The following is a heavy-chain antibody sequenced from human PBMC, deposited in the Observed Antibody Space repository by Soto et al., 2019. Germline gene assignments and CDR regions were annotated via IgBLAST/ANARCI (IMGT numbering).Heavy chain of an antibody. CDR2: IYYSGGS. CDR1: GGSITSGGYY. CDR3: SRGGVGATTRGDFDS. D-gene: IGHD1-26*01. V-gene: IGHV4-31*03. Sequence: QVQLQESGPGLVKPSQTLSLTCTVSGGSITSGGYYWSWIRQHPGKGLEWIGYIYYSGGSYHHNPSLKSRLTISGDTSKNQCSLKLSSVTAADTAVYYCSRGGVGATTRGDFDSWGQGTLVTVSS. J-gene: IGHJ4*02.